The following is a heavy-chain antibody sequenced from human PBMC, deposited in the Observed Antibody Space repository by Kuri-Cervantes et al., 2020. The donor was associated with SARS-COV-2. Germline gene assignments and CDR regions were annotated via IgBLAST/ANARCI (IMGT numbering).Heavy chain of an antibody. CDR2: INPSGGST. CDR3: ATETITIFGVVNRGWGLEN. J-gene: IGHJ4*02. Sequence: ASVKVSCKASGYTFTSYYMHWVRQAPGQGLEWIGIINPSGGSTSYAQKFQGRVTMARDTSTSTVYMELSSLRSEDTAVYYCATETITIFGVVNRGWGLENWGQGTLVTVSS. CDR1: GYTFTSYY. V-gene: IGHV1-46*03. D-gene: IGHD3-3*01.